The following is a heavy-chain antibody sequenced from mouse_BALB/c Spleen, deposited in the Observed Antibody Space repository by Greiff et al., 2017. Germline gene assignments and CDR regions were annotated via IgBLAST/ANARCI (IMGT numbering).Heavy chain of an antibody. D-gene: IGHD2-4*01. CDR3: TREGTMITTSFFDY. V-gene: IGHV5-6-4*01. CDR2: ISSGGSYT. J-gene: IGHJ2*01. CDR1: GFTFSSYT. Sequence: EVMLVESGGGLVKPGGSLKLSCAASGFTFSSYTMSWVRQTPEKRLEWVATISSGGSYTYYPDSVKGRFTISRDNAKNTLYLQMSSLKSEDTAMYYCTREGTMITTSFFDYWGQGTTLTVSA.